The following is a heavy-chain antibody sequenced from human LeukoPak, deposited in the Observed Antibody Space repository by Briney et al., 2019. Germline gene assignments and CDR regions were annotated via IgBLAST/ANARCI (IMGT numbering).Heavy chain of an antibody. CDR1: GYTFTSYY. V-gene: IGHV1-46*04. CDR3: ARFSSNWYSSFDY. D-gene: IGHD6-13*01. Sequence: ASVKVSCKASGYTFTSYYMHWVRQAPGQGLEWMGIINPRRSSTGYAQKLQGRVTMTWDTSTTTVYMELSSLRSEDTAVYYCARFSSNWYSSFDYWGQGTLDTVSS. CDR2: INPRRSST. J-gene: IGHJ4*02.